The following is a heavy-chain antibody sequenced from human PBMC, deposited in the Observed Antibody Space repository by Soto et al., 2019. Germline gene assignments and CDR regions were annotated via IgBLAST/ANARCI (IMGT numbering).Heavy chain of an antibody. CDR2: ISSTSTYT. J-gene: IGHJ4*02. D-gene: IGHD6-19*01. Sequence: GGSLRLSYAASGFTFRSYAMNWVRQTQEKGLEWVSSISSTSTYTHYADSVKGRFTISRDNANNSLFLQMNSLRAEDTAIYYCARDLALAGNYWGQGALVPVSS. CDR1: GFTFRSYA. V-gene: IGHV3-21*01. CDR3: ARDLALAGNY.